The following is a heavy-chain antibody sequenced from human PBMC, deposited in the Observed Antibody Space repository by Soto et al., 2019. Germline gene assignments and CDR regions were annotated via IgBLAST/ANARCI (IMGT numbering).Heavy chain of an antibody. CDR3: ARESIMITFGGVIVNWFDP. V-gene: IGHV4-4*07. Sequence: TSETLSLTCTVSGGSISSYYWSWIRQPAGKGLEWIGRIYTSGSTNCNPSLKSRVTMSVDTSKNQFSLKLSSVTAADTAVYYCARESIMITFGGVIVNWFDPWGQGTLVTVSS. D-gene: IGHD3-16*02. CDR1: GGSISSYY. CDR2: IYTSGST. J-gene: IGHJ5*02.